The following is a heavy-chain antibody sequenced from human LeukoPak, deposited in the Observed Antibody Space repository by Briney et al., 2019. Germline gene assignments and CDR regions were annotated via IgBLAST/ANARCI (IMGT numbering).Heavy chain of an antibody. CDR3: AIQMTMIAVVPYFDY. D-gene: IGHD3-22*01. CDR1: GFTFIDYF. V-gene: IGHV3-11*04. J-gene: IGHJ4*02. Sequence: GGSLRLSCAASGFTFIDYFMSWMRQAPGKGLEWVTFISSSGTTPYYADSVRGRFTVSMDNAKSSLYLYLNSLRDEDTAVYYCAIQMTMIAVVPYFDYWGQGSRVTVSS. CDR2: ISSSGTTP.